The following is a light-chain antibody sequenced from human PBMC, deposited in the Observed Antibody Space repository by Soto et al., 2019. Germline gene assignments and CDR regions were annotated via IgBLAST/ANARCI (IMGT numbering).Light chain of an antibody. V-gene: IGKV1-39*01. Sequence: DIQMTQSPSSLSASVGDRVTITCRASRSIGNYLNWYQQKPESAPKLLIHLTSILQSGVPSRFSGSGSGTDFTLTISSLQPEDFATYYCQQSYSTPYSFGQGTKLEIK. CDR2: LTS. CDR1: RSIGNY. J-gene: IGKJ2*01. CDR3: QQSYSTPYS.